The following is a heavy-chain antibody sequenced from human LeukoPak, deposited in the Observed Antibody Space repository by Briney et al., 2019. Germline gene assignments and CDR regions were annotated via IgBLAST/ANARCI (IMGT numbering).Heavy chain of an antibody. CDR1: GGSISSGGYY. J-gene: IGHJ4*02. Sequence: SETLSLTCTVSGGSISSGGYYWSWIRQHPGKGLEWIGYIYYSGSTYYNPSLKSRVTISVDTSKNQFSLKLSSVTAADTAVYYCARDSSGWYGLIDYWGQGTLVTVSS. V-gene: IGHV4-31*03. D-gene: IGHD6-19*01. CDR2: IYYSGST. CDR3: ARDSSGWYGLIDY.